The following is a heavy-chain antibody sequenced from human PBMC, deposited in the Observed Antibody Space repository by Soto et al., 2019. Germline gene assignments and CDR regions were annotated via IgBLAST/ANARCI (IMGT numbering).Heavy chain of an antibody. CDR1: GGSISSYY. V-gene: IGHV4-59*08. CDR3: AKNWNWGSLVH. CDR2: IYYSGST. J-gene: IGHJ4*02. Sequence: SSETLSLTCTVSGGSISSYYWSWIRQPPGKGLEWIGYIYYSGSTNYNPSLKSRVTMSVDTPKNQFSLKLSSVTAADTAVYYCAKNWNWGSLVHWGQGTLVTVS. D-gene: IGHD7-27*01.